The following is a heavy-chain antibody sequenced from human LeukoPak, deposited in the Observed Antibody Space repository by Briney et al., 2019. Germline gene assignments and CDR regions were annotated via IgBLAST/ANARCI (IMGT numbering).Heavy chain of an antibody. V-gene: IGHV4-30-4*01. Sequence: PSETLSLTCTVSGGSMSSGDYYWSWIRQPPGQGLEWIGNINYSGSTDYNPSLKSRVAISVDTSKNQFSLRLSSVTAADTAVYYCARDRPGVVGGNWSDPWGQGTLVIVSS. CDR1: GGSMSSGDYY. CDR3: ARDRPGVVGGNWSDP. D-gene: IGHD1-26*01. J-gene: IGHJ5*02. CDR2: INYSGST.